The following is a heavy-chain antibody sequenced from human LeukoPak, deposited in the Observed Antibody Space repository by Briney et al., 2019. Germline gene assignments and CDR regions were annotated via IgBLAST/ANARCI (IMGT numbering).Heavy chain of an antibody. CDR1: GFTFGSYS. CDR2: ISSGSSTI. V-gene: IGHV3-48*01. Sequence: PGGSLRLSCTASGFTFGSYSMNWVRQAPGKGLEWVSYISSGSSTIYYADSMKGRFTISRDNSKNTLYLQMNSLRAEDTAVYYCAKQGYHDAFDIWGQGTMVTVSS. CDR3: AKQGYHDAFDI. J-gene: IGHJ3*02. D-gene: IGHD6-13*01.